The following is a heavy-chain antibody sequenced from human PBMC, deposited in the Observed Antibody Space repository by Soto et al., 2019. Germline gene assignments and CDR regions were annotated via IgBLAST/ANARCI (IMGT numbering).Heavy chain of an antibody. CDR1: GGSISSGGYY. CDR2: IYYSGST. V-gene: IGHV4-31*03. Sequence: SETLSLTCTVSGGSISSGGYYWSWIRQHPGKGLEWIGYIYYSGSTYYNPSLKSRVTISVDTSKNQFSLKLSSVTAADTAVYYCARDRSPITIFGVVENWFDPWGQGTLVTVSS. D-gene: IGHD3-3*01. CDR3: ARDRSPITIFGVVENWFDP. J-gene: IGHJ5*02.